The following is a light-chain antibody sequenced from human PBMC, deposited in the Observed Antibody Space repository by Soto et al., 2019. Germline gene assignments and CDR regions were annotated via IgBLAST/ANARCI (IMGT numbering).Light chain of an antibody. CDR1: QSISSW. CDR2: KAS. CDR3: QQDNSYSRT. J-gene: IGKJ1*01. Sequence: DIQMTQSPSTLSASVGDRVTITCRASQSISSWLAWYQQKPGKAPKLLIYKASSVESGVPSKFSGSGSGTELTATIRSLQPDDFATYYCQQDNSYSRTFGQGTKVEIK. V-gene: IGKV1-5*03.